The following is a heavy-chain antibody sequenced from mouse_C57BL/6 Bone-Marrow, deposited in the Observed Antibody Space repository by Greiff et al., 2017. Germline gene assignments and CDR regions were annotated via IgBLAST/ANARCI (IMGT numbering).Heavy chain of an antibody. V-gene: IGHV1-82*01. CDR3: AREDIYYGNLYYAMDY. CDR2: IYPGDGDT. J-gene: IGHJ4*01. Sequence: VQLQESGPELVKPGASVKISCKASGYAFSSSWMNWVKQRPGKGLEWIGRIYPGDGDTNYNGKFKGQATLTADKSSSPACMQLSSLTSEDSAVYFCAREDIYYGNLYYAMDYWGQGTSVTVSS. CDR1: GYAFSSSW. D-gene: IGHD2-1*01.